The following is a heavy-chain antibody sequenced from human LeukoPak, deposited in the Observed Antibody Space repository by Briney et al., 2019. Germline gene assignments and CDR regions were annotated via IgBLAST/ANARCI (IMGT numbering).Heavy chain of an antibody. J-gene: IGHJ6*03. CDR1: GYTFTSYG. Sequence: ASVKVSCKASGYTFTSYGISWVRQAPGQGLEWVGWISAYNGNTNYAQKLQGRVTMTTDTSTSTAYMELRSLRSDDTAVYYCARVGRYDFWSGYSSHYYYYMDVWGKGTTVTVSS. CDR3: ARVGRYDFWSGYSSHYYYYMDV. CDR2: ISAYNGNT. V-gene: IGHV1-18*01. D-gene: IGHD3-3*01.